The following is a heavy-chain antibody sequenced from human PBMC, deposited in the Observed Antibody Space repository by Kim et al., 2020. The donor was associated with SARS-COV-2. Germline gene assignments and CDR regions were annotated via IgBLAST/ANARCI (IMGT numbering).Heavy chain of an antibody. J-gene: IGHJ4*02. D-gene: IGHD2-2*01. V-gene: IGHV4-39*01. CDR1: GGSISSSSYY. CDR2: IYYSGST. Sequence: SETLSLTCTVSGGSISSSSYYWGWIRQPPGKGLEWIGSIYYSGSTYYNPSLKSRVTISVDTSKNQFSLKLSSVTAADTAVYYCARLTWDVVVPAAEYFDYWGQGTLVTVSS. CDR3: ARLTWDVVVPAAEYFDY.